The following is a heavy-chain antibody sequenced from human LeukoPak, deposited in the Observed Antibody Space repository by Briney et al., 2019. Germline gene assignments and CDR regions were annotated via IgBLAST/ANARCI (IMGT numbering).Heavy chain of an antibody. CDR2: IYHSGST. D-gene: IGHD6-13*01. V-gene: IGHV4-38-2*02. CDR3: DAMTGQQLDY. Sequence: SETLSLTCTVSGYSISSGYYWGWIRRPPGKGLEWIGSIYHSGSTYYNPSLKSRVTISVDTSKNQFSLKLSSVTAADTAVYYCDAMTGQQLDYWGQGTLVTVSS. J-gene: IGHJ4*02. CDR1: GYSISSGYY.